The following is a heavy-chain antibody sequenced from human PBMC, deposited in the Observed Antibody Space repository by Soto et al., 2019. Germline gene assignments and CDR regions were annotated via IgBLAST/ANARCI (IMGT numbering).Heavy chain of an antibody. CDR1: GFTFRTYA. Sequence: GGSLRLSCAASGFTFRTYAMSWVRQAPGKGLEWVSGISNSGADTYYADSVKGRFTVSRDNSKNTLFLQMNSLRGEDTAFYYCAKKDATGTTRWFDLWGQGTLVTVSS. J-gene: IGHJ5*02. D-gene: IGHD1-1*01. CDR2: ISNSGADT. V-gene: IGHV3-23*01. CDR3: AKKDATGTTRWFDL.